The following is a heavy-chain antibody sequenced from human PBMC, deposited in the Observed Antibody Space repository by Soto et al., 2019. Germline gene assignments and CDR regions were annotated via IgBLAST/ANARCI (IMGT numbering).Heavy chain of an antibody. D-gene: IGHD3-16*01. J-gene: IGHJ6*02. Sequence: HPGGSLRLSCSASGFTFNKYAMHWVRQAPGTGLEYVSAISDTGGSRFHADAVKGRFTISRDNARAALFLQMSSLRAEDTAVYYCVKGPRGEYYYYYNGVDVWGQGTTVTVSS. CDR2: ISDTGGSR. V-gene: IGHV3-64D*06. CDR3: VKGPRGEYYYYYNGVDV. CDR1: GFTFNKYA.